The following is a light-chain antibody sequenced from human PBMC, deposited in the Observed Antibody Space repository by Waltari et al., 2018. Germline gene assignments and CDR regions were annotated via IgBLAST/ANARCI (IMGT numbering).Light chain of an antibody. J-gene: IGKJ1*01. CDR2: GAS. V-gene: IGKV3-20*01. CDR3: QNHERLPAV. CDR1: QSIGRD. Sequence: EIVLTQSPATLSLSPGESATLSCRASQSIGRDLVWYQQKPGQAPRLLIYGASSRTAGIPDRFSGSGSGTDFSLTISRLEPEDFAVYYCQNHERLPAVFGQGTKVEIK.